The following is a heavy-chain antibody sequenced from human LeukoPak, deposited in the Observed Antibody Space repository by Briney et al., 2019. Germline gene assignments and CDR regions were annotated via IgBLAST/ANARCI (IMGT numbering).Heavy chain of an antibody. CDR2: IYWDDDK. CDR1: GFSLSTSGVG. V-gene: IGHV2-5*02. J-gene: IGHJ4*02. D-gene: IGHD4-17*01. Sequence: SGPTLVNPTQTLTLTCTFSGFSLSTSGVGVGWIRQPPGKALEWLAVIYWDDDKSYSPSLKSRLTITKDTSKNQVVLTMTNMDPVDTATYYCAHADYGDLFEYYFDYWGQGTLVTVSS. CDR3: AHADYGDLFEYYFDY.